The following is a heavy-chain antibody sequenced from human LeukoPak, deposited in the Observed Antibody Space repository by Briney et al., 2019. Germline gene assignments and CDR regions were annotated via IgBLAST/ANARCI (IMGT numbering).Heavy chain of an antibody. D-gene: IGHD1-7*01. CDR3: ARLGGITGTRGFDY. V-gene: IGHV3-21*01. CDR2: ISSSSSSYI. CDR1: GFTFSSYS. J-gene: IGHJ4*02. Sequence: GGSLRLSCAPSGFTFSSYSMNWVRQAPGKGLEWVSSISSSSSSYIYYADSVKGRFTISRDNAKNSLYLQMNSLRAEDTAVYYCARLGGITGTRGFDYWGQGTLVTVSS.